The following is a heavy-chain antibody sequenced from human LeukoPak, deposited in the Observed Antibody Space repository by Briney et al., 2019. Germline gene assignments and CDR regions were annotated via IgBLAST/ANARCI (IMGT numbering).Heavy chain of an antibody. Sequence: ASVKVSCKASGYTFTGYYMHWVRQAPGQGLEWMGWINPNSGGTNYAQKFQGRVTMTRDTSTSTAHMELSRLRSDDTAVYYCARELRKGNWFDPWGQGTLVTVSS. CDR3: ARELRKGNWFDP. CDR2: INPNSGGT. D-gene: IGHD3-3*01. J-gene: IGHJ5*02. CDR1: GYTFTGYY. V-gene: IGHV1-2*02.